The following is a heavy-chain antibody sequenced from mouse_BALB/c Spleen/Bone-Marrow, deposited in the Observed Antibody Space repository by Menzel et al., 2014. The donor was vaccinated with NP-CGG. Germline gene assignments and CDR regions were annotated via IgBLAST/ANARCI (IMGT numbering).Heavy chain of an antibody. Sequence: SGPELVKPGASVKISCKASGYAFSSSWMNWVKQRPGQGLEWIGRIYPGDGDTNYNGKFKGKATLTADKSSSTAYMQPSSLTSVDSAVYFCARHAYGNSYWYFDVWGAGTTVTVSS. CDR1: GYAFSSSW. J-gene: IGHJ1*01. D-gene: IGHD2-1*01. V-gene: IGHV1-82*01. CDR3: ARHAYGNSYWYFDV. CDR2: IYPGDGDT.